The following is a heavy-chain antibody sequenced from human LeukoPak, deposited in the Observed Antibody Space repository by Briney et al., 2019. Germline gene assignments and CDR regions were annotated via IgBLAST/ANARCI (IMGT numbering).Heavy chain of an antibody. CDR1: GFTFSSYS. CDR3: AREDPTVTTEPFDY. Sequence: GGSLRLSCAASGFTFSSYSMNWVRRAPGKGLEWVSYISSSSSTIYYADSVKGRFTISRDNAKNSLYLQMNSLRAEDTAVYYCAREDPTVTTEPFDYWGQGTLVTVFS. J-gene: IGHJ4*02. D-gene: IGHD4-17*01. V-gene: IGHV3-48*01. CDR2: ISSSSSTI.